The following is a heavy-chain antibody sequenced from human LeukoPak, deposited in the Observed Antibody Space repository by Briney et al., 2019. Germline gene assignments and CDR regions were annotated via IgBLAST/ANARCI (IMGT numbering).Heavy chain of an antibody. V-gene: IGHV1-69*04. Sequence: ASVKVSCKASGGTFSSYAISWVRQAPGQGLEWMGRIIPILGIANYAQKFQGRVTITADKSTSTAYMELSSLRSEDTAVYYCAREDIAAAGTYYYYYGMDLWGQGTTVTVSS. J-gene: IGHJ6*02. D-gene: IGHD6-13*01. CDR3: AREDIAAAGTYYYYYGMDL. CDR2: IIPILGIA. CDR1: GGTFSSYA.